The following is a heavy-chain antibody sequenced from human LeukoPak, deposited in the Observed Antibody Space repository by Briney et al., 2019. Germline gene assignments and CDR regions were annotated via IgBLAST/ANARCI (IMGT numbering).Heavy chain of an antibody. Sequence: GGSLSLSCAASGFTFSSYSMNWVRQAPGKGLEWVSSISSSSSYIYYADSVKGRFTISRDNAKNSLYLQMNSLRAEDTAVYYCARLTVTTFPDYWGQGTLVTVSS. D-gene: IGHD4-17*01. CDR1: GFTFSSYS. V-gene: IGHV3-21*01. CDR3: ARLTVTTFPDY. J-gene: IGHJ4*02. CDR2: ISSSSSYI.